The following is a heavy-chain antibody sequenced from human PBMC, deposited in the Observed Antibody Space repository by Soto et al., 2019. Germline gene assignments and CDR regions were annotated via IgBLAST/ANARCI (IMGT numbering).Heavy chain of an antibody. CDR1: GFIFSNYD. D-gene: IGHD2-21*02. Sequence: VQLVESGGGLVQPGGSLTLSCAASGFIFSNYDLHWVRQATGKGLQWVANINAAGHTYYPVSVKDRFTISRDNSKNSVYLHINNLRGEDTAVYYCTRTADFTSALDIWGQGTVVIVSS. J-gene: IGHJ3*02. V-gene: IGHV3-13*01. CDR2: INAAGHT. CDR3: TRTADFTSALDI.